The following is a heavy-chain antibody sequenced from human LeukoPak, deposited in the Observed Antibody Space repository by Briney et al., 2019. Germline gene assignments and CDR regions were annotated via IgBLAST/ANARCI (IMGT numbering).Heavy chain of an antibody. V-gene: IGHV3-23*01. CDR1: GFPFGTNA. CDR3: AARPGDLAVPFDY. Sequence: PGGSLRFSCAAPGFPFGTNAMTWVRQAPGKGLGWVSLISGSGDITYYAHSLKDRFTISRDNSKNTLYLQMHSLRAEDTAVYYCAARPGDLAVPFDYWGQGTLVTVSS. D-gene: IGHD3-10*01. CDR2: ISGSGDIT. J-gene: IGHJ4*02.